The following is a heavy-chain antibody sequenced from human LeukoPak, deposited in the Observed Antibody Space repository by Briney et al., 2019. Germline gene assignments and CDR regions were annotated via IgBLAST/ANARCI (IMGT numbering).Heavy chain of an antibody. Sequence: SETLSLTCTVSGGSISSGSYYWSWIRQPAGKGLEWIGRIYTSGSTNYNPSLKSRVTISVDTSKNQFSLKLSSVTAADTAVYYCARVLNPWFGEFAFDYWGQGALVIVSS. CDR2: IYTSGST. CDR1: GGSISSGSYY. D-gene: IGHD3-10*01. V-gene: IGHV4-61*02. J-gene: IGHJ4*02. CDR3: ARVLNPWFGEFAFDY.